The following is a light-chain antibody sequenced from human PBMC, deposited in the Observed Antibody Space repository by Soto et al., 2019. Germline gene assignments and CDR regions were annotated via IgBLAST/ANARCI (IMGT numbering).Light chain of an antibody. CDR1: QSVSSSY. J-gene: IGKJ3*01. CDR2: GAS. CDR3: QYYGSSPFT. V-gene: IGKV3-20*01. Sequence: EIVLTQSPGTLSLSPGDRATLSCRASQSVSSSYLGWYQQKHGQAPRLLIYGASTRATGIPDRFSGSGSGTDVTLTISRLEPEDFAVYYCQYYGSSPFTFGPGTKVDI.